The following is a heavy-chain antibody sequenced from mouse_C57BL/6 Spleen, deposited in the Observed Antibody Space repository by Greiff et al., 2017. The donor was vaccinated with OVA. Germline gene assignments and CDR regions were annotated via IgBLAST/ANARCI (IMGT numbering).Heavy chain of an antibody. Sequence: VQLVESGPELVKPGASVKISCKASGYAFSSSWMNWVKQRPGQGLEWIGRIYPGGGDTNYNGKFKGKATLTADKSSSTAYMQLSSLTSEDSAVYFCARGGLYYAMDYWGQGTSVTVSS. V-gene: IGHV1-82*01. J-gene: IGHJ4*01. CDR2: IYPGGGDT. D-gene: IGHD2-2*01. CDR3: ARGGLYYAMDY. CDR1: GYAFSSSW.